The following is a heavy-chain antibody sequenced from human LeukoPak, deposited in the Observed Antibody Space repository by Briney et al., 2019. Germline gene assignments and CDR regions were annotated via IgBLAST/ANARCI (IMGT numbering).Heavy chain of an antibody. CDR3: ARSLDRRTTVTGGAFDI. Sequence: SETLSLTCTVSGGSISSDSYFWGWIRQSPGKGLEWIGSIYYSGSTHYNPSLKSRVTISLDTSKSQFSLRLTSVIAADTAVYYCARSLDRRTTVTGGAFDIWGQGTMVTVSS. J-gene: IGHJ3*02. CDR2: IYYSGST. D-gene: IGHD4-17*01. V-gene: IGHV4-39*07. CDR1: GGSISSDSYF.